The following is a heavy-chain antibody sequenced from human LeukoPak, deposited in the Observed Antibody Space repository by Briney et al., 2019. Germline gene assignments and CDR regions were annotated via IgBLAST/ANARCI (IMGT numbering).Heavy chain of an antibody. J-gene: IGHJ4*02. CDR3: AKELIGYYDYVWGSYSHYYFDY. D-gene: IGHD3-16*01. Sequence: GGSLRLSCAASGFTFSDYYMSWIRQAPGKGLEWVSYISSSGSTIYYADSVKGRFTISRDNAKNSLYLQMNSLRAEDTAVYYCAKELIGYYDYVWGSYSHYYFDYWGQGTLVAVSS. CDR2: ISSSGSTI. CDR1: GFTFSDYY. V-gene: IGHV3-11*01.